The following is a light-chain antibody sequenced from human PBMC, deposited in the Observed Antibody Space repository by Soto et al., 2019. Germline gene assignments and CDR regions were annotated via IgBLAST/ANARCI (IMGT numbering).Light chain of an antibody. V-gene: IGLV2-14*01. Sequence: QSVLTQPASVSGSPGQSITISCTGTSSYVGANIFVSWHQQHPGKAPKLMIYAVSSRPSGVSYRFSGSKSGNTASLTISGLQAEDEADYYCSSYTINNSYVFGTGTKLTVL. J-gene: IGLJ1*01. CDR1: SSYVGANIF. CDR2: AVS. CDR3: SSYTINNSYV.